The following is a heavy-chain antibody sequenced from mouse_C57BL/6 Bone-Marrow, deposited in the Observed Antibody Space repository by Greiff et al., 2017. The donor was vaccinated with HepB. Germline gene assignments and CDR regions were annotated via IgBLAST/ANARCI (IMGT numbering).Heavy chain of an antibody. V-gene: IGHV1-64*01. Sequence: QVHVKQPGAELVKPGASVKLSCKASGYTFTSYWMHWVKQRPGQGLEWIGMIHPNSGSTNYNEKFKSKATLTVDKSSSTAYMQLSSLTSEDSAVYYCAERGNDYVDYWGQGTTLTVSS. D-gene: IGHD2-3*01. CDR2: IHPNSGST. J-gene: IGHJ2*01. CDR3: AERGNDYVDY. CDR1: GYTFTSYW.